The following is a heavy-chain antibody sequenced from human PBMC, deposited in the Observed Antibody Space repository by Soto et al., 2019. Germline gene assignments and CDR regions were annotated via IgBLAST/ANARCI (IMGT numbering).Heavy chain of an antibody. D-gene: IGHD2-15*01. CDR1: GFTFSDCD. Sequence: QVQLVESGGGLVKPGGSLRLSCAASGFTFSDCDMTWIRQAPGKGLEWVSYISSSGTGIYYPDSVKGRFTISRDNAKNSLYLQMSSLRAEDTAVYYCARAYSDAFDIWGQRTMVTVSS. J-gene: IGHJ3*02. V-gene: IGHV3-11*01. CDR3: ARAYSDAFDI. CDR2: ISSSGTGI.